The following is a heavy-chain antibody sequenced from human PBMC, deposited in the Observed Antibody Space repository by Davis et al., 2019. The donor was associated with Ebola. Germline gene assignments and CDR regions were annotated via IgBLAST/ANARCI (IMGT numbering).Heavy chain of an antibody. Sequence: GESLKISCAASGFTFSSYGMHWVRQAPGKGLEWVAVISYDGSNKYYADSVKGRFTISRDNAKNSLYLQMNSLRAEDTAMYYCARHPHFDYWGQGTLVTVSS. CDR3: ARHPHFDY. V-gene: IGHV3-30*12. CDR1: GFTFSSYG. J-gene: IGHJ4*02. CDR2: ISYDGSNK.